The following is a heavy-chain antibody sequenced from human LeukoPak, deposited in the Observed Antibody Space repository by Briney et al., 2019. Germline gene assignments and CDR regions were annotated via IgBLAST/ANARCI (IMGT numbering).Heavy chain of an antibody. CDR3: AKTTYYDILTGYQRTFYFDY. J-gene: IGHJ4*02. CDR2: IYSGGST. D-gene: IGHD3-9*01. Sequence: PGGSLRLSCAASGFTVSTNYMSWVRQAPGKGLEWVSIIYSGGSTYYADSVKGRFTISRDNSKNTLYLQMNSLRAEDTAVYYCAKTTYYDILTGYQRTFYFDYWGQGTLVTVSS. CDR1: GFTVSTNY. V-gene: IGHV3-53*01.